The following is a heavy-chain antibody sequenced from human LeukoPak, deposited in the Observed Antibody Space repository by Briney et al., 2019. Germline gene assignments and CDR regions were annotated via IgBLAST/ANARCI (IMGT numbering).Heavy chain of an antibody. CDR2: IWYDGSNK. CDR1: GFTFSSYG. J-gene: IGHJ4*02. Sequence: PGGSLRLSCAASGFTFSSYGMHWVRQAPGKGLEWVAVIWYDGSNKYYADSVKGRFTISRDNSKNTLYLQMNSLRAEDTAVYYCARDGGSWPYYYGGVDYWGQGTLVTVSS. V-gene: IGHV3-33*01. CDR3: ARDGGSWPYYYGGVDY. D-gene: IGHD3-10*01.